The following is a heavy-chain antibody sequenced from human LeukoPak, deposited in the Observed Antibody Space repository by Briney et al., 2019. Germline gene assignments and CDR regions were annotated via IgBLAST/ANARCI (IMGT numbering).Heavy chain of an antibody. CDR1: GGSISSSNW. Sequence: SETLSLTCAVSGGSISSSNWWSWVRQPPGKGLEWIGEIYHSGSTNYNPSLKSRVTISVDTSKNQFSLRLTSVTAADTAVYYCARQTGSGLFILPGGQGTPVTVSS. CDR3: ARQTGSGLFILP. V-gene: IGHV4-4*02. J-gene: IGHJ4*02. D-gene: IGHD3/OR15-3a*01. CDR2: IYHSGST.